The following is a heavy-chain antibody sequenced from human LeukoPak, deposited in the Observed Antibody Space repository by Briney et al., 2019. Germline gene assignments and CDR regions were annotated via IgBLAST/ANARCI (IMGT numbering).Heavy chain of an antibody. CDR1: GSSISSSSYY. J-gene: IGHJ4*02. CDR3: ARDSVGATDY. Sequence: SETLSLTCTVSGSSISSSSYYWGWIRQPPGKGLEWIGSIYYSGSTYYNPSLKTRVTISVDTSKNQFSLKLSSVTAADTAVYCCARDSVGATDYWGQGNLVTVSS. D-gene: IGHD1-26*01. V-gene: IGHV4-39*02. CDR2: IYYSGST.